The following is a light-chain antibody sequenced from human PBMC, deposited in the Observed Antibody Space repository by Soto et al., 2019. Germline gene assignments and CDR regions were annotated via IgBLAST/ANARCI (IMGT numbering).Light chain of an antibody. Sequence: QAASVSGSPGQSITISCTGSSSDVGGYNYVSWYQHHPGKAPKLLIFEVSNRPSGVSHRFSGSKSGNTASLTISGLQAEDEADYYCSSYTSSTTRVFGGGTKLTVL. V-gene: IGLV2-14*01. CDR2: EVS. CDR1: SSDVGGYNY. J-gene: IGLJ3*02. CDR3: SSYTSSTTRV.